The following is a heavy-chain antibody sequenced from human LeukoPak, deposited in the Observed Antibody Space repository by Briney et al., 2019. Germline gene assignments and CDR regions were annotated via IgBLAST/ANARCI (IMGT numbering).Heavy chain of an antibody. CDR2: IQHDGSNK. D-gene: IGHD6-19*01. CDR3: ARDHSSGWYWDY. CDR1: GFTFTSHG. Sequence: GGSLGLSCVVSGFTFTSHGMHWIRQAPGKGVEWVAFIQHDGSNKYHADSVKGRFTISRDNAKNSLYLQMNSLRAEDTAVYYCARDHSSGWYWDYWGQGTLVTVSS. J-gene: IGHJ4*02. V-gene: IGHV3-30*02.